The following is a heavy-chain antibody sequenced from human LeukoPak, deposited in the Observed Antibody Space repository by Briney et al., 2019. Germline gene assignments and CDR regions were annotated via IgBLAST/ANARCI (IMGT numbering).Heavy chain of an antibody. CDR1: GFTFSSYW. CDR3: AYPHDSSGND. Sequence: GGSLRLSCAASGFTFSSYWMSWVRQAPGKGLEWVANINQDGSARYYVDSVKGRFTISRDNAKNSLWLQMNSLRDQDTAVYYCAYPHDSSGNDWGQGTLLTVSA. D-gene: IGHD3-22*01. CDR2: INQDGSAR. V-gene: IGHV3-7*01. J-gene: IGHJ4*02.